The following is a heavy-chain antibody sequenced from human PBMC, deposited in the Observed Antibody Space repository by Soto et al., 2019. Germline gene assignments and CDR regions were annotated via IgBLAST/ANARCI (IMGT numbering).Heavy chain of an antibody. V-gene: IGHV3-23*01. Sequence: GGSLRLSCAASGFPFSKYDMSWVRQAPGKGLEWVSVITTSGNRADYTDSVKGRFTISRGNSKNTLYLQMNSLRAEDTAVYYCTKGGWLDDWGQGTRVTVSS. CDR1: GFPFSKYD. J-gene: IGHJ4*02. CDR3: TKGGWLDD. CDR2: ITTSGNRA. D-gene: IGHD6-19*01.